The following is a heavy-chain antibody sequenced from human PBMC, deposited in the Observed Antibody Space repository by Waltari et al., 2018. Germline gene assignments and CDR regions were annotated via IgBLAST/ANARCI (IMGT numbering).Heavy chain of an antibody. D-gene: IGHD1-1*01. CDR2: ISRSGSTI. Sequence: EVQLVESGGGLVQPGGSLRLSCAASGFTFSSYEMNWVRQAPGKGLEGVSYISRSGSTIYYPDSVKGRFTISSDNAKNSLFLQMNSLRAEDTAVYYCARRTGTIHAAHFDYWGQGTLVTVSS. CDR3: ARRTGTIHAAHFDY. CDR1: GFTFSSYE. V-gene: IGHV3-48*03. J-gene: IGHJ4*02.